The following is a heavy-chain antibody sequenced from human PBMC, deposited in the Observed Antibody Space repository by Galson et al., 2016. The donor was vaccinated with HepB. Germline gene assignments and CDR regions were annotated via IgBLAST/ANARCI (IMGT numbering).Heavy chain of an antibody. CDR1: GFTFGDYA. CDR3: TGTFVY. D-gene: IGHD2/OR15-2a*01. V-gene: IGHV3-49*04. CDR2: IRSKAYGGTT. Sequence: SLRLSCAASGFTFGDYAMSWVRQAPGKGLEWVGLIRSKAYGGTTEYAASVKGRFTILRDDSKSIAYLQMNSLKTEDTAVYYCTGTFVYWGRGTLVTVSS. J-gene: IGHJ4*02.